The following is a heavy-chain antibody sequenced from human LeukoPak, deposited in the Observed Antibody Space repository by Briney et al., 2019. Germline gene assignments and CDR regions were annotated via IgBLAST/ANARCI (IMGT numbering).Heavy chain of an antibody. CDR2: ISSSSSTI. Sequence: GGSLRLSCAASGFTFSSYSMNWVRQAPGKGLEWVSYISSSSSTIYCADSVKGRFTISRDNAKNSLYLEMNSLRAEDMAVYYCAKFFELGNPQFDYWGQGTLATVSS. CDR3: AKFFELGNPQFDY. CDR1: GFTFSSYS. J-gene: IGHJ4*02. V-gene: IGHV3-48*01. D-gene: IGHD7-27*01.